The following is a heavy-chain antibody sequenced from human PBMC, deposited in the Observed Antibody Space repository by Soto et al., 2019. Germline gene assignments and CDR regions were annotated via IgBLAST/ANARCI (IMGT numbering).Heavy chain of an antibody. CDR1: GFTFRSYG. J-gene: IGHJ4*02. V-gene: IGHV3-33*01. Sequence: GRSIRLSCAASGFTFRSYGMHWVRQAAGKGLEWVAVIWYDGSNKYYADSVKGRFTISRDNSKNTLYLQMNSLRAEDTAVYYCAREGLSLGLLWGQGTLVTVSS. CDR3: AREGLSLGLL. CDR2: IWYDGSNK. D-gene: IGHD1-26*01.